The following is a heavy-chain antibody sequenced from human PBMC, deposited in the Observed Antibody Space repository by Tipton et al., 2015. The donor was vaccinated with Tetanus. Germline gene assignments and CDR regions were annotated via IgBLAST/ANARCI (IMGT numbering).Heavy chain of an antibody. V-gene: IGHV3-23*01. CDR3: AKRPDYDFWSGYRHYYYYGMVV. Sequence: SLRLSCAASGFTFSSYAMSWVRQAPGKGLEWVSAISGSGGSTYYADSVKGRFTISRDNSKNTLYLQMNSLRAEDTAVYYCAKRPDYDFWSGYRHYYYYGMVVWGQGTAVTVSS. CDR2: ISGSGGST. CDR1: GFTFSSYA. J-gene: IGHJ6*02. D-gene: IGHD3-3*01.